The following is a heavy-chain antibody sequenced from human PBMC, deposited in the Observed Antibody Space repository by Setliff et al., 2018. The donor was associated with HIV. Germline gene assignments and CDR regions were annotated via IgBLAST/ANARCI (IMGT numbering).Heavy chain of an antibody. V-gene: IGHV4-31*03. J-gene: IGHJ3*02. D-gene: IGHD3-3*01. CDR3: ARESRNDFWSGYYRTFDI. CDR1: GGSISSGGYY. CDR2: IYYSGST. Sequence: SETLSLTCTVSGGSISSGGYYWSWIRQHPGKGLEWIGYIYYSGSTYYNPSLKSRVTISVDTSKNQFSLKLSSVTAADMAMYFCARESRNDFWSGYYRTFDIWGQGTMVTVSS.